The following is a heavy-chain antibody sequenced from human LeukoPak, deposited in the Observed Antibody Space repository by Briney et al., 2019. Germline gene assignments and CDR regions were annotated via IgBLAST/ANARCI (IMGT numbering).Heavy chain of an antibody. Sequence: ASVKVSCKASGGTFSSYAISWVRQAPGQGLEWMGGIIPIFGTANYAQKFQGRVTITADESTSTAYMELSSLRSEDTAVYYCARDGYDYVWGSYRYPDYWGQGTLVTVSS. J-gene: IGHJ4*02. D-gene: IGHD3-16*02. CDR3: ARDGYDYVWGSYRYPDY. CDR1: GGTFSSYA. V-gene: IGHV1-69*01. CDR2: IIPIFGTA.